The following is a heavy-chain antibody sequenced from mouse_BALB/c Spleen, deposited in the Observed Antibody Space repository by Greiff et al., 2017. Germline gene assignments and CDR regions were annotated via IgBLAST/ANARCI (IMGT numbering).Heavy chain of an antibody. D-gene: IGHD2-3*01. J-gene: IGHJ3*01. CDR3: ARERDGYSAWFAY. CDR1: GFTFSSFG. V-gene: IGHV5-17*02. Sequence: EVKLVESGGGLVQPGGSRKLSCAASGFTFSSFGMHWVRQAPEKGLEWVAYISSGSSTIYYADTVKGRFTISRDNPKNTLFLQMTSLRSEDTAMYYCARERDGYSAWFAYWGQGTLVTVSA. CDR2: ISSGSSTI.